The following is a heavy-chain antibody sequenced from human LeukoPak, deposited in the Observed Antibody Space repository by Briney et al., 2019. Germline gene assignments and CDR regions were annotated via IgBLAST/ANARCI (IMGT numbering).Heavy chain of an antibody. V-gene: IGHV3-53*01. D-gene: IGHD6-19*01. CDR2: IYSGGST. CDR1: GFTFSRYA. Sequence: PGGSLRLSCAASGFTFSRYAMHWVRQAPGKGLEWVSVIYSGGSTYYADSVKGRFTISRDNSKNTLYLQMNSLRAEDTAVYYCAREGIAVAGTSDYYYYYGMDVWGQGTTVTVSS. J-gene: IGHJ6*02. CDR3: AREGIAVAGTSDYYYYYGMDV.